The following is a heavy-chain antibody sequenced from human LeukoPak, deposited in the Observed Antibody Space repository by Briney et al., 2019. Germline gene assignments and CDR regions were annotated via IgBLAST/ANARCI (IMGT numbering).Heavy chain of an antibody. CDR3: ARGVAPAAMDY. D-gene: IGHD2-2*01. J-gene: IGHJ4*02. CDR1: GGTFSSYA. V-gene: IGHV1-69*04. Sequence: GASVKVSCKASGGTFSSYAISWGRQAPGQGLEWMGRIIPILGIANYAQKFQGRVTITADKSTSTAYMELSSLRSEDTAVYYCARGVAPAAMDYWGQGTLVTVSS. CDR2: IIPILGIA.